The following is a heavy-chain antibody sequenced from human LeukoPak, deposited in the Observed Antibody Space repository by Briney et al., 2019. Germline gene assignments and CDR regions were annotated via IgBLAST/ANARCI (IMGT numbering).Heavy chain of an antibody. CDR1: GFTFSNYW. V-gene: IGHV3-74*01. CDR3: ARRYGSGINWFDP. J-gene: IGHJ5*02. D-gene: IGHD3-10*01. Sequence: QSGGSLRLSCAASGFTFSNYWMSWVRQAPGKGLVWVSRINSDGSSRHYADSVKGRFTISRDNAKNTLHLQMTSLRAEDTAVYYCARRYGSGINWFDPWGQGTLVTVSP. CDR2: INSDGSSR.